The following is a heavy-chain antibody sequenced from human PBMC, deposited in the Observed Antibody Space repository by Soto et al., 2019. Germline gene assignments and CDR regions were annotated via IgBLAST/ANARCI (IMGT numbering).Heavy chain of an antibody. V-gene: IGHV3-33*01. J-gene: IGHJ5*02. CDR2: MWYDGSNK. D-gene: IGHD5-12*01. Sequence: QVQLVESGGGVVQPGRSLRLSFAASGFTFSSYGMHWVRQAPGKGLEWVAVMWYDGSNKYYADSVQGRFTISTDNSKTTLYLQMNSLRAEDTAVYSCARDDAGSGYGQDWFAPWGQGTLVTFSS. CDR3: ARDDAGSGYGQDWFAP. CDR1: GFTFSSYG.